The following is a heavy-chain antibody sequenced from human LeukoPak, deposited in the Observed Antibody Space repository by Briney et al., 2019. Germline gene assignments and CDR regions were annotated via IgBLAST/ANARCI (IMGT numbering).Heavy chain of an antibody. V-gene: IGHV4-4*02. CDR2: IYHSGST. CDR1: GGSISSSNW. Sequence: SETLSLTCAVSGGSISSSNWWSWVRQPPGKGLEWIGEIYHSGSTNYNPSLKSRVTISVDKSKNQFSLKLSSVTAADTAVYYCALSGGSSSCFDYWGQGTLVTVSS. CDR3: ALSGGSSSCFDY. J-gene: IGHJ4*02. D-gene: IGHD6-13*01.